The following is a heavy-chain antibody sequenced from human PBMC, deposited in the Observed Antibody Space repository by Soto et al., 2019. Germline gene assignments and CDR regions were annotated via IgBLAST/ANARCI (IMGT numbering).Heavy chain of an antibody. CDR2: INAGNGNT. D-gene: IGHD2-2*01. CDR3: ARGYRIVVPAAIGWFDP. V-gene: IGHV1-3*01. J-gene: IGHJ5*02. Sequence: ASVKVSCKASGYTFTSYAMHWVRQAPGHRLEWMGWINAGNGNTKYSQKFQGRVTITRDTSASTAYMELSSLRSEDTAVYYCARGYRIVVPAAIGWFDPWGQGTLVTVSS. CDR1: GYTFTSYA.